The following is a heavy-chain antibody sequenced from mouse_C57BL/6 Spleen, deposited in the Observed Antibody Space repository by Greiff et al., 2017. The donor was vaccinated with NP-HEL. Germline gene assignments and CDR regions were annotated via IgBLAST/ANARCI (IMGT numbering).Heavy chain of an antibody. CDR1: GYTFTNYW. D-gene: IGHD1-1*01. CDR2: IYPGGGYT. V-gene: IGHV1-63*01. CDR3: ARAVITTVVATPLWYFDV. J-gene: IGHJ1*03. Sequence: QVQLQQSGAELVRPGTSVKMSCKASGYTFTNYWIGWVKQRPGHGLEWIGDIYPGGGYTNYNEKFKGKATLTADKSSSTAYMQISSLTSEDSAIYYYARAVITTVVATPLWYFDVWGTGTTVTVSS.